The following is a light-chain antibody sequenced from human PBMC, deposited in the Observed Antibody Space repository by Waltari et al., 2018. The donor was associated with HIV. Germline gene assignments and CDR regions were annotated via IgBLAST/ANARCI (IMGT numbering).Light chain of an antibody. CDR2: DVS. CDR3: SSYTSSSTPVV. J-gene: IGLJ2*01. CDR1: SSDIGTYNY. Sequence: QSALTQPASVSGSPGQSITISCTGTSSDIGTYNYVTRYQPHPGKAPQLMIYDVSNRPSGVSNRFSGSKSGNTASLTISGLQAEDEADYYCSSYTSSSTPVVFGGGTKLTVL. V-gene: IGLV2-14*01.